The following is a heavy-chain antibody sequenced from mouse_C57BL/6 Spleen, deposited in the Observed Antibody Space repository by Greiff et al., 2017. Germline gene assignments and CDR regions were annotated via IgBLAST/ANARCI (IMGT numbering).Heavy chain of an antibody. CDR2: IYPRSGNI. D-gene: IGHD1-1*01. CDR3: ARYDYYYGSSPYYFDD. CDR1: GYTFTTYG. J-gene: IGHJ2*01. Sequence: VQLQQSGADLARPGASVKLSCKASGYTFTTYGITWVKQRTGQGLEWIGEIYPRSGNIYYNEKFKGKATLTAGKSSSTAYMELLSLTSEDSAVYFCARYDYYYGSSPYYFDDWGHGTTLTVSS. V-gene: IGHV1-81*01.